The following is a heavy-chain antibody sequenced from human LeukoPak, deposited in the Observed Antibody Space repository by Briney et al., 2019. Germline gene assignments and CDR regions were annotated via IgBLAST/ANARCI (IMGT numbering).Heavy chain of an antibody. CDR1: GGSISSYY. Sequence: SETLSLTCTVSGGSISSYYWSWIRQPPGKGLEWIGYIYYSGSTNYNPSLKSRVTISVDTSKNQFSLKLSSVTAADTAVYYCAREDTNCGGDCYDNWFDPWGQGTLVTVSS. CDR2: IYYSGST. V-gene: IGHV4-59*01. J-gene: IGHJ5*02. D-gene: IGHD2-21*02. CDR3: AREDTNCGGDCYDNWFDP.